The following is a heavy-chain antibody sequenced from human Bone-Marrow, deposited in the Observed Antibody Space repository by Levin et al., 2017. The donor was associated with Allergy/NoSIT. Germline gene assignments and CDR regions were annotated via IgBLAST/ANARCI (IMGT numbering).Heavy chain of an antibody. V-gene: IGHV2-70*20. CDR2: IDWDDDK. CDR1: GFSLSTSGMS. J-gene: IGHJ6*02. CDR3: ARVEYSTSSRYYYGMDV. Sequence: ASGPTLVKPTQTLTLTCTFSGFSLSTSGMSVSWVRQPPGKALEWLAVIDWDDDKYYSTSLKTRLTISKDTSKNRVVLTMTNMDPVDTATYYCARVEYSTSSRYYYGMDVWGQGTTVTVSS. D-gene: IGHD6-6*01.